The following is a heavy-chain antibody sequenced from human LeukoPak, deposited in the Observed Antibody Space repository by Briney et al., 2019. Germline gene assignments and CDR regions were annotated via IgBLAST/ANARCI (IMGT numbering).Heavy chain of an antibody. CDR1: GYTFTSYW. CDR2: IYPGDSDT. V-gene: IGHV5-51*01. Sequence: GESLKISCKGSGYTFTSYWIGWVRQMPGKGLEWMGIIYPGDSDTRYSPSFQGQVTISADKSISTAYLQWSSLKASDTAMYYCARHAPIAAAGNWFDPWGQGTLVTVSS. D-gene: IGHD6-13*01. J-gene: IGHJ5*02. CDR3: ARHAPIAAAGNWFDP.